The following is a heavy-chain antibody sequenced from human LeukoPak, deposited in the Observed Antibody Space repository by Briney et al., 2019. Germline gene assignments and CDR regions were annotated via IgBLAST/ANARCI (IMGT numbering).Heavy chain of an antibody. CDR1: GFTFSSYW. J-gene: IGHJ3*02. V-gene: IGHV3-7*01. D-gene: IGHD6-6*01. CDR2: IRQDGSDT. CDR3: ARDPGPSIAAWGAFDI. Sequence: GGSLRLSCVASGFTFSSYWMSWVRQAPGKGLEWVGNIRQDGSDTYQMDSMKGRFTISRDNAKNSVFLQMNSLRAEDTAVYYCARDPGPSIAAWGAFDIWGQGAMVTVSS.